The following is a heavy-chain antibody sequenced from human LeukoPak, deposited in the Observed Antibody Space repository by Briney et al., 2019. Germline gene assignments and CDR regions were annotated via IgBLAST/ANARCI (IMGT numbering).Heavy chain of an antibody. J-gene: IGHJ6*02. CDR2: MNPNSVNT. Sequence: ASVKVSCKASGYTFTSYDINWVRQATGQGLEWMGWMNPNSVNTGYAQKFQGRVTMTRNTSISTAYMELSSLRSEDTAVYYCARVTMRRYFDWLQRYYYYGMDVWGQGTTVTVSS. CDR1: GYTFTSYD. V-gene: IGHV1-8*01. CDR3: ARVTMRRYFDWLQRYYYYGMDV. D-gene: IGHD3-9*01.